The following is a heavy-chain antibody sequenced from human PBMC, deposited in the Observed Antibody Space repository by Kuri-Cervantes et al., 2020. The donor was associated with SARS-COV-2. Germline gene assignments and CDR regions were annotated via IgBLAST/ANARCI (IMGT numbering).Heavy chain of an antibody. CDR1: GGTFSSYA. V-gene: IGHV1-69*06. CDR3: ATARFQWELLPLSS. D-gene: IGHD1-26*01. CDR2: IIPIFGTA. Sequence: SVKVSCKASGGTFSSYAISWVRQAPGQGLEWMGGIIPIFGTAIYAQKFQGRVTMTEDTSTDTAYMELSSLRSEDTAVYYCATARFQWELLPLSSWGQGTLVTVSS. J-gene: IGHJ5*02.